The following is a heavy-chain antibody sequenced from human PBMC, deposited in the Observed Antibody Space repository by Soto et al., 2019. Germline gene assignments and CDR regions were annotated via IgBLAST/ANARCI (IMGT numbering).Heavy chain of an antibody. V-gene: IGHV3-21*01. J-gene: IGHJ6*03. CDR2: ISSSSSYI. D-gene: IGHD2-15*01. CDR3: ARDRKYCSGGSCYYYYMDV. CDR1: GFTFSSYS. Sequence: GGSLRLSYAASGFTFSSYSMNWARQAPGKGQEKVSSISSSSSYIYYADSVKGRFTISRDNAKNSLYLQMNSLRAEDTAVYYCARDRKYCSGGSCYYYYMDVWGKGTTVTVSS.